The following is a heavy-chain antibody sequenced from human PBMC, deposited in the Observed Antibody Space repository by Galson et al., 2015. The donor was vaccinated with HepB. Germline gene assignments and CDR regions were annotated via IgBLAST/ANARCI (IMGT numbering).Heavy chain of an antibody. Sequence: PALVKPPQTLTLTCTFSGFSLSTSGMCVSWIRQPPGKALEWLALIDWDDGKYYSPSLKTRLSISKDTSKNQVVLTMTKMDPVDTATYYCARMAAINTGIDWFDRWGQGTLVTVSS. CDR2: IDWDDGK. J-gene: IGHJ5*02. V-gene: IGHV2-70*01. D-gene: IGHD3-10*01. CDR3: ARMAAINTGIDWFDR. CDR1: GFSLSTSGMC.